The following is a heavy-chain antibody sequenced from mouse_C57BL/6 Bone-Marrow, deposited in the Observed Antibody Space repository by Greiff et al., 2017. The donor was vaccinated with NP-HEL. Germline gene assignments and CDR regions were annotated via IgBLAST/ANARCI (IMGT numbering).Heavy chain of an antibody. CDR2: INPNNGGT. CDR3: ARPVVAPDWYFDV. Sequence: VQLKQSGPELVKPGASVKISCKASGYTFTDYYMNWVKQSHGKSLEWIGDINPNNGGTSYNQKFKGKATLTVDKSSSTAYMELRSLTSEDSAVYYCARPVVAPDWYFDVWGTGTTVTVSS. V-gene: IGHV1-26*01. CDR1: GYTFTDYY. J-gene: IGHJ1*03. D-gene: IGHD1-1*01.